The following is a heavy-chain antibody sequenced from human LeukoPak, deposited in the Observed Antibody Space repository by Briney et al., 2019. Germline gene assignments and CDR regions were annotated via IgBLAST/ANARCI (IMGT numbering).Heavy chain of an antibody. CDR3: AKGRVGANGYYYYGMDV. CDR2: ISYDGSNK. J-gene: IGHJ6*02. V-gene: IGHV3-30*18. D-gene: IGHD1-26*01. CDR1: GFTFSSFS. Sequence: GGSLRLSCVATGFTFSSFSMHWVRQAPGKGLEWVAVISYDGSNKYYADSVKGRFTISRDNSKNTLYLQMNSLRIEDTAVYYCAKGRVGANGYYYYGMDVWGQGTTVTVSS.